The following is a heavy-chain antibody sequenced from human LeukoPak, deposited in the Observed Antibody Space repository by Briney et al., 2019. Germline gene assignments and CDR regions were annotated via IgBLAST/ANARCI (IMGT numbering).Heavy chain of an antibody. V-gene: IGHV1-46*01. J-gene: IGHJ6*03. CDR3: ARAKYSSSWPTYYYYYYMDV. CDR2: INPSGGST. CDR1: GYTFTSYY. D-gene: IGHD6-13*01. Sequence: ASVKVSCKASGYTFTSYYMHWVRQAPGQGLEWMGIINPSGGSTSYAQKFQGRVTMTRDMSTSTVYMELSSLRSEDTAVYYCARAKYSSSWPTYYYYYYMDVWGKGTTVTISS.